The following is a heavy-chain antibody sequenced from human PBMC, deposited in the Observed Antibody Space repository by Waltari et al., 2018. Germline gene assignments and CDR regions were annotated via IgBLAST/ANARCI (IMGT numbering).Heavy chain of an antibody. D-gene: IGHD6-6*01. V-gene: IGHV3-74*01. CDR3: ARGGQLALDY. J-gene: IGHJ4*02. CDR1: GFTVSNYY. CDR2: INNGCGSST. Sequence: EVQLVESGGGLVQPGASLRLSCAASGFTVSNYYTHWVRQGPGKGLVWISRINNGCGSSTTYAESVKGRFTISKDNAKNTVYLQMNSLRAEDTAVYHCARGGQLALDYWGQGTLVTVSS.